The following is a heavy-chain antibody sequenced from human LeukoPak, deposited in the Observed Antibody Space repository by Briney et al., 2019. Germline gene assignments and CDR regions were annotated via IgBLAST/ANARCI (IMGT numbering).Heavy chain of an antibody. CDR3: ATMNKSARNNWFDP. V-gene: IGHV1-8*03. CDR2: KNSNSGNT. J-gene: IGHJ5*02. D-gene: IGHD1/OR15-1a*01. CDR1: GHTFINYD. Sequence: PSVKVSCEASGHTFINYDINGARQATGQGREWMGWKNSNSGNTGYAQNFRGRVNITRDTSINTAYMELTSLSSEDTAISYCATMNKSARNNWFDPWGQGNLVTVSS.